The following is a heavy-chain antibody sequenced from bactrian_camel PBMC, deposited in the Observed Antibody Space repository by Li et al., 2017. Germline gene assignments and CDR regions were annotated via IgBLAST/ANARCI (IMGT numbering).Heavy chain of an antibody. CDR2: VASNGGST. J-gene: IGHJ4*01. V-gene: IGHV3S25*01. Sequence: QLVESGGDLVQPGGSLTLSCTASGFTFSGYWMYWVRQTPAKGLEWVSGVASNGGSTEYADSIVGRFTISRDNAKNMVYLHMTSLKPEDTAVYYCKWDQHSGCVRRAYWGQGTQVTVS. D-gene: IGHD2*01. CDR3: KWDQHSGCVRRAY. CDR1: GFTFSGYW.